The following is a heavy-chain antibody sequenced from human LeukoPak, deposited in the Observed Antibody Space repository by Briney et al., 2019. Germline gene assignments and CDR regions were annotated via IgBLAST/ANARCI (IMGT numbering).Heavy chain of an antibody. Sequence: GGSLRLSCAASGFTFSDYYMSWIRQAPGKGLEWVSYISSVSTTIDYADSVKGRFTISRDNAKNSLYLQMNSLRAEDTAVYYCSRSIYTTVTTWYYFDFWGQGTLVTVSS. CDR1: GFTFSDYY. V-gene: IGHV3-11*01. D-gene: IGHD4-17*01. CDR2: ISSVSTTI. CDR3: SRSIYTTVTTWYYFDF. J-gene: IGHJ4*02.